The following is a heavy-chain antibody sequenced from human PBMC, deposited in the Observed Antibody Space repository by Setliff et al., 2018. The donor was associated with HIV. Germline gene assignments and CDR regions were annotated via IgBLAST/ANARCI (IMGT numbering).Heavy chain of an antibody. CDR1: GGSISSHY. CDR3: ARHNVITYGGLLFDYYYYGLDV. V-gene: IGHV4-59*11. Sequence: SETLSLTCTVSGGSISSHYWSWIRQAPGKGLEWIASIYYNGITNYNPSLKSRVIISVDTSKNQFSLKLSSVTAADTAVYYCARHNVITYGGLLFDYYYYGLDVWGHGTTVPVSS. J-gene: IGHJ6*02. CDR2: IYYNGIT. D-gene: IGHD3-16*01.